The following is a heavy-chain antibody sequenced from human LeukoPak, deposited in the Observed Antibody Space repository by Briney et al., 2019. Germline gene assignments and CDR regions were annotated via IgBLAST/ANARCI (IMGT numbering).Heavy chain of an antibody. CDR1: GYTFRNHG. CDR2: ISCYNGDT. Sequence: ASVTVSCKASGYTFRNHGITWVRQAPGQGLEWMGWISCYNGDTHYAQTLQGRVTITTEKSKSTAYIELRILRSDDTAVYYCARDPTNTSGYYAYFYYWGQGTLVTVSS. V-gene: IGHV1-18*01. CDR3: ARDPTNTSGYYAYFYY. D-gene: IGHD5-12*01. J-gene: IGHJ4*02.